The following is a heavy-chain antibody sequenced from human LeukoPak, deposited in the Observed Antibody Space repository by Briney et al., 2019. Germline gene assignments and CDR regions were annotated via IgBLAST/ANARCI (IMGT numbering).Heavy chain of an antibody. D-gene: IGHD3-9*01. Sequence: GGSLRLSCAASGFTVSSNYMSWVRQAPGKGLEWVSVIYSGGSTYYADSVKGRFTISRDNSKNTLYLQMNSLRAEDTAVYYCARGTPYDILTGYHDYWGQGTLVTVSS. V-gene: IGHV3-53*01. CDR3: ARGTPYDILTGYHDY. CDR2: IYSGGST. CDR1: GFTVSSNY. J-gene: IGHJ4*02.